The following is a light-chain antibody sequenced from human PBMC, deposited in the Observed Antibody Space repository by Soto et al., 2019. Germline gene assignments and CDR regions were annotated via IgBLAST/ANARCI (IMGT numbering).Light chain of an antibody. V-gene: IGLV1-40*01. Sequence: QSALTQPPSVSGAPGQRVTISCTGINSNIGAGYDVNWYQQLPGTAPKLLIYGNSNRPSGVPDRFSGSKSGTSASLAITGLQAEDEADYYCQSYDSSLSGLVFGTGTKVTVL. J-gene: IGLJ1*01. CDR1: NSNIGAGYD. CDR3: QSYDSSLSGLV. CDR2: GNS.